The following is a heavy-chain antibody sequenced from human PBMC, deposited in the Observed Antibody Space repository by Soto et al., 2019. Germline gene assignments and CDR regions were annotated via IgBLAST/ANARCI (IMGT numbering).Heavy chain of an antibody. D-gene: IGHD3-9*01. V-gene: IGHV4-34*01. CDR3: ARVRRYLRSSNFDY. CDR1: GGSFSGYY. J-gene: IGHJ4*02. Sequence: PSETLSLTCAVYGGSFSGYYWSWIRQPPGKGLEWIGEINHSGSTNYNPSLKSRVTISVDTSKNQFSLKLSSVTAADTAVYYCARVRRYLRSSNFDYWGQGTLVTVSS. CDR2: INHSGST.